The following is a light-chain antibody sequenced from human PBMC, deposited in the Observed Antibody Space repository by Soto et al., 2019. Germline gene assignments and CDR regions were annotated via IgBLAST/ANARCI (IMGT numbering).Light chain of an antibody. J-gene: IGLJ1*01. CDR1: SSDIGSNY. CDR3: AAWDDSLSGRV. CDR2: RNN. V-gene: IGLV1-47*01. Sequence: VLTQPPSASGTPGQRVTISCSGSSSDIGSNYVYWYQQLPGTAPKLLIYRNNQRPSGVPDRFSGSKSGTSASLAISGLRSEDEADYYCAAWDDSLSGRVFGTGTKVTVL.